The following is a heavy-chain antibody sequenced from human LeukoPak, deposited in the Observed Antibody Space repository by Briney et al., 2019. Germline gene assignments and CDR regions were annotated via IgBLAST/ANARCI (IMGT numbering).Heavy chain of an antibody. D-gene: IGHD3-22*01. Sequence: SETLSLTCTVSGGSISYYYWNWIRQPPGKGLEWIGYLYFSGSTNYNPSLKSRVTISLDTSKNQFSLKLSSVTAADTAVYYCARMGDYYDSSGYRHDAFDIWGQGTMVTVSS. CDR2: LYFSGST. J-gene: IGHJ3*02. V-gene: IGHV4-59*01. CDR1: GGSISYYY. CDR3: ARMGDYYDSSGYRHDAFDI.